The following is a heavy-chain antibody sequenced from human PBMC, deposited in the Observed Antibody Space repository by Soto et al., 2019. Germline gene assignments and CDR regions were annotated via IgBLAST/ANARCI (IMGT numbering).Heavy chain of an antibody. CDR2: ISRDGGTK. CDR3: TGEVASGY. CDR1: GFTVSTYG. D-gene: IGHD2-8*02. V-gene: IGHV3-30*03. Sequence: QVQLVESGGGVVQPGRSLRLSCAVSGFTVSTYGMHWVRQAPGKGLEWVAVISRDGGTKYYADSVKGRFTISRDNSRNTLFWEMNSLRVDDMAVYYCTGEVASGYWGQEPWSPSPQ. J-gene: IGHJ4*01.